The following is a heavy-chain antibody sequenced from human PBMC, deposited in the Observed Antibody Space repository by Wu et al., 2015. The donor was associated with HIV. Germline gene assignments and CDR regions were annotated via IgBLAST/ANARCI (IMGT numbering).Heavy chain of an antibody. CDR1: GYTFTGYY. D-gene: IGHD2-2*01. J-gene: IGHJ4*01. Sequence: QVQLVQSGAEVKKPGASVKVSCKASGYTFTGYYMHWVRQAPGQGLEWMGWINPNSGGSGGTNYAQKFQGRVTMTRDTSISTAYMELSRLRSADTAVYYCVSSAGTSYYFDYWGRGTWSPSPQ. V-gene: IGHV1-2*02. CDR2: INPNSGGSGGT. CDR3: VSSAGTSYYFDY.